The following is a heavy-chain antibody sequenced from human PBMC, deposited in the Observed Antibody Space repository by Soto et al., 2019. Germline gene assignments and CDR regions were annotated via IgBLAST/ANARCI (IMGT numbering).Heavy chain of an antibody. V-gene: IGHV1-18*01. CDR1: GYDFNIYG. CDR2: ISGLNGNT. J-gene: IGHJ4*02. D-gene: IGHD6-19*01. CDR3: ARDRSGWYDF. Sequence: QEQLVQSGSEVKRPGASVKVSCTAVGYDFNIYGISWVRQAPGQGLEWMGWISGLNGNTRYAVRFQDRVTMTADTAASTVYMELRSLRSDDSAVFYCARDRSGWYDFWGQGTLVTVSA.